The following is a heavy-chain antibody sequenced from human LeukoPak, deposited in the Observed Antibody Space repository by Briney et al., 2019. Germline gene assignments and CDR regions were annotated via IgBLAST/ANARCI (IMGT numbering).Heavy chain of an antibody. CDR3: ASFRDTDN. D-gene: IGHD2-21*01. CDR1: GLTFSNVW. J-gene: IGHJ3*01. Sequence: GGSLRLSCEVSGLTFSNVWMHWVRQAPGQGLVWVSRINTAGSTVYADPVKGRFTISKDNAKNMVYLQMNSLRAEDTAVYYCASFRDTDNWGRGTMVTVSS. V-gene: IGHV3-74*01. CDR2: INTAGST.